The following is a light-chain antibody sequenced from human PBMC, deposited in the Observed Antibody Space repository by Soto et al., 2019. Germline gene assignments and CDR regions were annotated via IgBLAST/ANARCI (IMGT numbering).Light chain of an antibody. Sequence: EIVLMQSPGTLSLSPGERATLSCRASQSVSNYLAWYQQKPGQAPRLLIYGASSRATGIPDRFSGSGSGTDFTLTISRLEPEDFAVYYCQQYGGSPQTFGQGTKV. J-gene: IGKJ1*01. CDR3: QQYGGSPQT. CDR1: QSVSNY. CDR2: GAS. V-gene: IGKV3-20*01.